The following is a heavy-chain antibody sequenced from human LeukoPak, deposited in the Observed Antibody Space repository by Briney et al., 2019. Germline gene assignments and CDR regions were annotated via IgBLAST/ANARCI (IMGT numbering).Heavy chain of an antibody. J-gene: IGHJ3*02. V-gene: IGHV3-30*04. Sequence: QPGRSLRLSCAASGFTFSSYAMHWVRQAPGKGLEWVAVISYDGSNKYYADSVKGRFTTSRDNSKSTLYLQMNSLRAEDTAVYYCARVISRAFDIWGQGTMVTVSS. CDR1: GFTFSSYA. CDR3: ARVISRAFDI. CDR2: ISYDGSNK.